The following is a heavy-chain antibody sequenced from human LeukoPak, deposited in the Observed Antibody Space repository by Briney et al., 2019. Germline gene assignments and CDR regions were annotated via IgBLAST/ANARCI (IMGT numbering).Heavy chain of an antibody. J-gene: IGHJ4*02. CDR3: AMGSGSHYLIVVEDY. Sequence: SETLSLTCTVSGGSISSSSYYWGWVRQPPGKGLEWIGSIYYSGSTYYNPSLKSRVTISVDTSKNQFSLKLSSVTAADTAAYYCAMGSGSHYLIVVEDYWGQGTLVTVSS. D-gene: IGHD3-10*01. V-gene: IGHV4-39*01. CDR2: IYYSGST. CDR1: GGSISSSSYY.